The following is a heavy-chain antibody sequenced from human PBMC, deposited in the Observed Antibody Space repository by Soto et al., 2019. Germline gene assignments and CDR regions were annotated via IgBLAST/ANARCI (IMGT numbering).Heavy chain of an antibody. D-gene: IGHD3-22*01. J-gene: IGHJ4*02. CDR1: GFTFGIYA. CDR3: VKGEYYYDSAAYYPFXH. Sequence: GGSLRLSCSASGFTFGIYAMHWVRQAPGKGLEYVSSISTNGGNTHYADSVKGRFTISRDNSKNTHYLQMSNLRAEDTAVYYCVKGEYYYDSAAYYPFXHWGQGTLVXVSS. V-gene: IGHV3-64D*06. CDR2: ISTNGGNT.